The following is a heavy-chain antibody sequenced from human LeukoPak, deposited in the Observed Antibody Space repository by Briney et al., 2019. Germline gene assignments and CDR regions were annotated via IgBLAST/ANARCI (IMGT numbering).Heavy chain of an antibody. J-gene: IGHJ4*02. Sequence: GGSLRLSCAPSGFIFDDYGMSWVRHAPGKWLEWVSGINWNGASTGYADSLKGRFPIIRDNVKKSLSLQMNSLEAEDTALYYCVRNKEYQLLVFDLWGQGTLVTVSS. CDR3: VRNKEYQLLVFDL. CDR1: GFIFDDYG. V-gene: IGHV3-20*04. CDR2: INWNGAST. D-gene: IGHD2-2*01.